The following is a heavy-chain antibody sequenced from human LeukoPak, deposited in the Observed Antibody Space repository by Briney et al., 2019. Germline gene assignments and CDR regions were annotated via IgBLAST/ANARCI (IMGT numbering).Heavy chain of an antibody. J-gene: IGHJ6*03. Sequence: GGSLRLSCAASGFTFSSYGMHWVRQAPGKGLEWVAFIRYDGSNKYYADSVKGRFTISRDNSKNTLYLQMNSLRAEDTAVYYCARDRWAAVGATGYMDVWGKGTTVTISS. V-gene: IGHV3-30*02. CDR1: GFTFSSYG. CDR3: ARDRWAAVGATGYMDV. D-gene: IGHD1-26*01. CDR2: IRYDGSNK.